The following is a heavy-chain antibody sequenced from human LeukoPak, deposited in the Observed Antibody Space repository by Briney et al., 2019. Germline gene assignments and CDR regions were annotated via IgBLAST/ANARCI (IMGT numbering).Heavy chain of an antibody. D-gene: IGHD1-26*01. Sequence: GGSLRLSCVASGFTFSSYAMSWVRQAPGKGLEWVSGISGSDGSTYYADSVKGRFTISRDNSKNTLYLQMNSLRAEDTAVYYCARAGSIRFDYWGQGTLVTVSS. V-gene: IGHV3-23*01. CDR2: ISGSDGST. CDR3: ARAGSIRFDY. CDR1: GFTFSSYA. J-gene: IGHJ4*02.